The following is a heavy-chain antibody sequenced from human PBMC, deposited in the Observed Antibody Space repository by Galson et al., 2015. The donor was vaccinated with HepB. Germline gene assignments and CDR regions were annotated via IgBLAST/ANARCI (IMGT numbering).Heavy chain of an antibody. J-gene: IGHJ4*02. V-gene: IGHV6-1*01. Sequence: CAISGDSVSSNSAAWNWIRQSPSRGLEWLGRTYYRSKWYNDYAVSVKSRITINPDPSKNQFSLQLNSVTPEDTAVYYCARDQMGGEWEPYDYWGQGTLVTVSS. CDR1: GDSVSSNSAA. CDR3: ARDQMGGEWEPYDY. CDR2: TYYRSKWYN. D-gene: IGHD1-26*01.